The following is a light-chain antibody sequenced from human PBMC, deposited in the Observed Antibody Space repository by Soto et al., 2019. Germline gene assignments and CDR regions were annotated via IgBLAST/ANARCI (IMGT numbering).Light chain of an antibody. CDR2: GAS. Sequence: EVVMTQSPATLSLSPGERATLSCRASQSVFTNLAWYQQKPGQPPRLVIYGASTRATGIPDRFSGSGSGTEFTLTINSLQSEDFAVYYCQQYTNWPPITFGQGTRLEIK. J-gene: IGKJ5*01. V-gene: IGKV3-15*01. CDR1: QSVFTN. CDR3: QQYTNWPPIT.